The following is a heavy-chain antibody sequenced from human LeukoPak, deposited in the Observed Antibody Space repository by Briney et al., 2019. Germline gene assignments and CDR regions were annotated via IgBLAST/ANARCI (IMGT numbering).Heavy chain of an antibody. V-gene: IGHV1-18*01. CDR3: ARWREAAGSNWFDP. D-gene: IGHD6-13*01. CDR1: GYTFTSYG. CDR2: ISAYNGNT. Sequence: GASVKVSCKASGYTFTSYGISWVRQAPGQGVEWMRWISAYNGNTNYAQKLQGRVTMTTDTSTSTAYMELRSLRSDDTAVYYCARWREAAGSNWFDPWGQGTLVTVSS. J-gene: IGHJ5*02.